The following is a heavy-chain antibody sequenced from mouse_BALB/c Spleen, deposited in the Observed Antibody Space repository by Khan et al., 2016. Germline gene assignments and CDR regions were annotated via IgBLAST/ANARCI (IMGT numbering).Heavy chain of an antibody. Sequence: EVQLQESGPGLVKPSQSLSLTCTVTGYSITSDYAWNWIRQFPGNKLEWMGYISYSGSTNYNPSLKSRVSITRDTSKNQVFLQLNSVTTEDTATYYCATSFGYRGFAYVGQGTLVTVSA. CDR1: GYSITSDYA. D-gene: IGHD2-2*01. CDR2: ISYSGST. V-gene: IGHV3-2*02. CDR3: ATSFGYRGFAY. J-gene: IGHJ3*01.